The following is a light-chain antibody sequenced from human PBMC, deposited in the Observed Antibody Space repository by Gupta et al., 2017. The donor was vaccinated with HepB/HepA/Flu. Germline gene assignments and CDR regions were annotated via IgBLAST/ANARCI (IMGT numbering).Light chain of an antibody. CDR2: DVG. CDR3: SSYTTSSTWV. J-gene: IGLJ3*02. V-gene: IGLV2-14*01. CDR1: SRDVGGYNF. Sequence: QSALTQPASVSGSPGQSITILCTGTSRDVGGYNFVSWYQQHPGKAPKVIIYDVGNRPSGVSNRFSGSKSGNTASLTISGLQAEDEADYYGSSYTTSSTWVFGGGTKLTVL.